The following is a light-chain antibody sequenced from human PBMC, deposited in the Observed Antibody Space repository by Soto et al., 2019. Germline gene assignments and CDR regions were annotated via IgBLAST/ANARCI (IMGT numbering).Light chain of an antibody. V-gene: IGKV3-20*01. J-gene: IGKJ1*01. CDR1: QSVSSNH. CDR3: QQYSSSRT. CDR2: GGS. Sequence: DIVLTQSPGTLSLSPGERATLSCRASQSVSSNHLAWYQQKPGQAPRLLIYGGSSRATGIPVRFSGSGSETDFTLTITRLEPEDFAVYYCQQYSSSRTFGQGTEVDIK.